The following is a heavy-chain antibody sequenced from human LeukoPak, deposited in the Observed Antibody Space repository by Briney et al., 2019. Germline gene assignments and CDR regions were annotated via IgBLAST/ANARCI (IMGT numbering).Heavy chain of an antibody. CDR1: GYTFTSYE. CDR2: MNPNSGNT. J-gene: IGHJ4*02. CDR3: ARWGDTAMVKDY. V-gene: IGHV1-8*01. Sequence: GASVKVSCKASGYTFTSYEINWVRQATGQGLEWMGWMNPNSGNTGYAQKFQGRVTMTRNTSISTAYMELSSLRSEDTAVYYCARWGDTAMVKDYWGQGTLVTVPS. D-gene: IGHD5-18*01.